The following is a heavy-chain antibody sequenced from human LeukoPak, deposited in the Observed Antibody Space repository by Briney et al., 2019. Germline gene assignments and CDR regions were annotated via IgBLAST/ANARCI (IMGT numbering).Heavy chain of an antibody. CDR1: SDSISDKYW. V-gene: IGHV4-4*02. J-gene: IGHJ3*01. CDR2: VYRSGGT. Sequence: PSGTLSLTCAVSSDSISDKYWWRWVRQFPDKGLEWIGEVYRSGGTSYNPSLKSRVTVSIDYSKNQFSLNLRSVTAADTVVYYCGRHANGDSSAAFDLWGQGTMVFVSS. D-gene: IGHD2-8*01. CDR3: GRHANGDSSAAFDL.